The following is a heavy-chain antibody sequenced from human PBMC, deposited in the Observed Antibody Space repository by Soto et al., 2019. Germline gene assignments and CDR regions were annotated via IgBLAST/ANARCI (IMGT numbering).Heavy chain of an antibody. J-gene: IGHJ2*01. CDR1: GGSISSGGYY. Sequence: QEQLQESGPGLVKPSQTLSLTCTVSGGSISSGGYYWSWVRQHPEMGLEWIGSIYYSGSTYYTQALKSRVAITMDTSKNQFTLTLDFLSAADTAVYYCAMSSGGAYWYFDLWGRGTLVTVS. CDR3: AMSSGGAYWYFDL. CDR2: IYYSGST. D-gene: IGHD2-15*01. V-gene: IGHV4-31*02.